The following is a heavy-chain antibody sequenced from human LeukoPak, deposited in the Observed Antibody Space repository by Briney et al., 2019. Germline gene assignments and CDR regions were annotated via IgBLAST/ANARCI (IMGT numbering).Heavy chain of an antibody. Sequence: GGSLRLSCAASGFTFSTYEMNWVRQAPGKGLEWVSYISTSGSTIYYADSERGRFTISRDNAKKSLYLQVNSLRAEDTALYYCARDSVTYSTPDYWGQGTLVTVSS. J-gene: IGHJ4*02. D-gene: IGHD6-13*01. V-gene: IGHV3-48*03. CDR1: GFTFSTYE. CDR3: ARDSVTYSTPDY. CDR2: ISTSGSTI.